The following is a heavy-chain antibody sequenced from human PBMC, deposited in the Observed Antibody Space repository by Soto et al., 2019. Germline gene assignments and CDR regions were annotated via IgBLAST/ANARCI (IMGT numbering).Heavy chain of an antibody. J-gene: IGHJ6*02. V-gene: IGHV1-18*01. CDR1: GYTFTSYG. CDR2: ISAYNGNT. CDR3: ARDTHLIRPPSYYYYGMDV. D-gene: IGHD2-8*01. Sequence: ASVKVSCKASGYTFTSYGISWVRQAPGQGLEWMGWISAYNGNTNYAQKLQGRVTMTTDTSTSTAYMELRSLRSDDTAVYYCARDTHLIRPPSYYYYGMDVWGQGTTVTVSS.